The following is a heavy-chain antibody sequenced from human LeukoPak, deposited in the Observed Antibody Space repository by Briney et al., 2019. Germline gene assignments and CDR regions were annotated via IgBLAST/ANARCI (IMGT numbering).Heavy chain of an antibody. CDR2: ISGTGGRS. CDR1: GFTFTTYA. Sequence: GGSLRLSCAASGFTFTTYAMTWVRQPPGKGLEWVSAISGTGGRSYYADSVKGRFTISRDNSKNTLYLQMNRLRAGDTAVYYCAKRTSPYAYSSPDYWGQGTLVTVSS. CDR3: AKRTSPYAYSSPDY. D-gene: IGHD3-16*01. J-gene: IGHJ4*02. V-gene: IGHV3-23*01.